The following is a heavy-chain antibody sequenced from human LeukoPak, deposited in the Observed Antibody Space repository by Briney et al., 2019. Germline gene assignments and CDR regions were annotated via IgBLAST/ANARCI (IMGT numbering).Heavy chain of an antibody. CDR2: IYYSGST. CDR1: GGSITSYY. CDR3: ARWLDSGWFYYFDY. Sequence: PSETLSLTCTVSGGSITSYYWSWIRQPPGKGLEWVGYIYYSGSTNDNPSLKSRLTISVDTSKNQFSLKLSSVTAADTAVYYCARWLDSGWFYYFDYWGQGTLVTVSS. J-gene: IGHJ4*02. D-gene: IGHD6-19*01. V-gene: IGHV4-59*01.